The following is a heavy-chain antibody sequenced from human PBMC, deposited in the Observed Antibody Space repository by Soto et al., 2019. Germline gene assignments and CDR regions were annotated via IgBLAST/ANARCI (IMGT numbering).Heavy chain of an antibody. Sequence: QVQLVQSGAEVKKPGSSVKVSCKASGGIFSSYAISWVRQAPGQGLEWMGGIIPIFGTANYAQKFQGRVTITADESTSTAYMELSSLRSEDTAVYYCARGDYYDSSGYYFRPYFDYWGQGTLVTVSS. CDR2: IIPIFGTA. CDR1: GGIFSSYA. J-gene: IGHJ4*02. D-gene: IGHD3-22*01. V-gene: IGHV1-69*01. CDR3: ARGDYYDSSGYYFRPYFDY.